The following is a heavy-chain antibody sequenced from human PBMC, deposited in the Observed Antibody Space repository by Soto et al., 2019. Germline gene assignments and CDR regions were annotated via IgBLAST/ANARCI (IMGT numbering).Heavy chain of an antibody. CDR3: VRDGTAPMLRHNWFDP. CDR2: ITTTSRYI. V-gene: IGHV3-21*01. CDR1: GFTFTTYD. D-gene: IGHD3-10*02. Sequence: EVQLVESGGGLVKPGGSLRLSCAASGFTFTTYDMNWVRQAQGKGLEWVSSITTTSRYIYYADSVRGRFTISRDNAKNSLLLHMDSLGAADTSVDYCVRDGTAPMLRHNWFDPWGQGTLVTVSS. J-gene: IGHJ5*02.